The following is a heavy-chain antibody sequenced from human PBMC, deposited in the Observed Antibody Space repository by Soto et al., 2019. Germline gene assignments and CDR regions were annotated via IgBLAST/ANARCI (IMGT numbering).Heavy chain of an antibody. Sequence: SETLSLTCTVSGGSISSYYWSWIRQPPGKGLEWIGYTYYSGSTNYNPSLKSRVTISVDTSKNQFSLKLSSVTAADTAVYYCARLGGSYRVAAFDVWGQGTMVTVSS. CDR2: TYYSGST. J-gene: IGHJ3*01. CDR3: ARLGGSYRVAAFDV. D-gene: IGHD1-26*01. CDR1: GGSISSYY. V-gene: IGHV4-59*01.